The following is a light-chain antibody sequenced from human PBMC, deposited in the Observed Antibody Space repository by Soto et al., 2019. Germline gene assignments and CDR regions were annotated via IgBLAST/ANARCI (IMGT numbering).Light chain of an antibody. CDR2: DTS. V-gene: IGKV3-15*01. CDR3: HRYNNWPREYT. Sequence: EIVMTQSPATLSVSPGERVTLSCRASQSVSRFLAWYQQRPGQAPRLLIYDTSTRATGVPARFSGSGSGTEFSLTISSLQSEDFAVYYCHRYNNWPREYTFGQGTKLEIK. J-gene: IGKJ2*01. CDR1: QSVSRF.